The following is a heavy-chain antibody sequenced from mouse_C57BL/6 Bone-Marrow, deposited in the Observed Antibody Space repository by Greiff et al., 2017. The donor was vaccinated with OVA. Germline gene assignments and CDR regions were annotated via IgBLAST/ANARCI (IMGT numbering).Heavy chain of an antibody. CDR1: GYSFTSYY. V-gene: IGHV1-66*01. CDR2: IDPGSGNT. J-gene: IGHJ3*01. Sequence: VKLMESGPELVKPGASVKISCKASGYSFTSYYIHWVKQRPGQGLEWIGWIDPGSGNTKYNEKFKGKGTLTADKSSSTASMELRSLTSEASAVYYCAKSWFAYWGQGTLVTVSA. CDR3: AKSWFAY.